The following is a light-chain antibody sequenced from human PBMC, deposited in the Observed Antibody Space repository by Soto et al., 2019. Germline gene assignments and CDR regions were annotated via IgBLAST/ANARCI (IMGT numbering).Light chain of an antibody. Sequence: IVLTQSPATLSLSPGERATLSCRASQSVSNNLAWYQQKPGQAPRLLIYDASNRATDIPARFSGSGSGTDFTLTISSLEPEDFAVYYCQQRSNWPPWTFGQGTKVDIK. CDR3: QQRSNWPPWT. CDR2: DAS. CDR1: QSVSNN. J-gene: IGKJ1*01. V-gene: IGKV3-11*01.